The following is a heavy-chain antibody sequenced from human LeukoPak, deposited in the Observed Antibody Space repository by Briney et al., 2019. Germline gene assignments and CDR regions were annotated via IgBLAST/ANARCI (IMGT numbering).Heavy chain of an antibody. V-gene: IGHV3-23*01. CDR1: GFTSAHYW. J-gene: IGHJ4*02. CDR3: ARGLLVVGSKKGNPGNY. Sequence: GGSLRLSCRVSGFTSAHYWMHWVRQAPGKGLEWVSAISGSGGSTYYADSVKGRFTISRDNAKKSVYLQMNSLRAEDTAVYFCARGLLVVGSKKGNPGNYWGPGTLVAVSS. D-gene: IGHD1-14*01. CDR2: ISGSGGST.